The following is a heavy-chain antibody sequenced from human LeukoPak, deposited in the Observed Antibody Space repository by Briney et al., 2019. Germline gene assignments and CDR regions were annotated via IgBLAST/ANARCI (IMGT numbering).Heavy chain of an antibody. J-gene: IGHJ5*02. Sequence: GGSLRLSCAASGFTFSSYAMHWVRQAPRKGLEWVAVISYDGSNKYYADSVKGRFTISRDNSENTLYLQMNSLRAEDTAVYYCASHKGSGIVATITGRGWFDPWGQGTLVTVSS. CDR2: ISYDGSNK. D-gene: IGHD5-12*01. CDR3: ASHKGSGIVATITGRGWFDP. CDR1: GFTFSSYA. V-gene: IGHV3-30*04.